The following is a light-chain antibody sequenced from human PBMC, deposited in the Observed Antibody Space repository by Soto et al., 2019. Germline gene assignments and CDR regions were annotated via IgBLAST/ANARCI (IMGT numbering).Light chain of an antibody. CDR2: GAS. CDR3: QRYGCSPYT. J-gene: IGKJ2*01. CDR1: QSLSSSY. Sequence: EIVLTQSPGTLSLSPGERATLSCRASQSLSSSYLTWYQQKPGQAPRLLIYGASSRATGIPDRFSGSESGTDSTHTISRLEPEDFALYYCQRYGCSPYTFGQGTKLEIK. V-gene: IGKV3-20*01.